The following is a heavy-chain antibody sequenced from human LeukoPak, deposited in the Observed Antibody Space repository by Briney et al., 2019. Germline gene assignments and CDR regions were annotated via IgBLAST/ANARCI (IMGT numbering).Heavy chain of an antibody. J-gene: IGHJ5*02. CDR3: ARGPYCTDDSCYENLFDP. CDR2: IHHSETA. Sequence: PSETLSLTCAVYGGSFSGYYWSWIRQPPAKGLEWIGEIHHSETANYNPSLKSRVTISVDTSKNQFSLNLSSVTAADTAVYYCARGPYCTDDSCYENLFDPWGQGTLVTVSS. D-gene: IGHD2-8*01. V-gene: IGHV4-34*01. CDR1: GGSFSGYY.